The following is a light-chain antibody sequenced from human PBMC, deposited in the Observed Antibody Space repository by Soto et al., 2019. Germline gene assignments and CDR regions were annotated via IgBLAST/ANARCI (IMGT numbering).Light chain of an antibody. J-gene: IGLJ2*01. V-gene: IGLV1-40*01. CDR2: GNT. Sequence: QSVLTQPPSVSGAPGQRVTISCTGSGSNIGAGFDVHWYQHLPGTVPKLIIQGNTNRPSGVPDRFSGSRSGASAALAISGLQPVDEADYYCQSYDSTLGAVFGGGTKLTVL. CDR3: QSYDSTLGAV. CDR1: GSNIGAGFD.